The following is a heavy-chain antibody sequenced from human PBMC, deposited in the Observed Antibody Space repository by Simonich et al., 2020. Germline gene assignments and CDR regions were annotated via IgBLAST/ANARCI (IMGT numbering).Heavy chain of an antibody. Sequence: QLQLQESGPGLVKPSETLSLTCTVSGGSISSSSYYWGWIRQPPGKGLEWIGSFYYSGTTTYNPSLKNRVPISVDTSKNQFSLKLSSVTAADTAVYYCAGHAGFAFDIWGQGTMVTVSS. V-gene: IGHV4-39*01. CDR2: FYYSGTT. J-gene: IGHJ3*02. CDR3: AGHAGFAFDI. D-gene: IGHD6-13*01. CDR1: GGSISSSSYY.